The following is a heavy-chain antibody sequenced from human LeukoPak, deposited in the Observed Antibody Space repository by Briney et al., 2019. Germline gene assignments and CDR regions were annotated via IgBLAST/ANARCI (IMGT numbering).Heavy chain of an antibody. V-gene: IGHV1-69*04. CDR1: GGTFSSYA. Sequence: SVKVSCKASGGTFSSYAISWVRQAPGQGLEWMGRIIPILGIANYAQKFQGRVTITADKSTSTAYMELSSLRSEDTAVYYCARDGRKTYYDSSGYYWYWGQGTLVTVSS. CDR3: ARDGRKTYYDSSGYYWY. J-gene: IGHJ4*02. D-gene: IGHD3-22*01. CDR2: IIPILGIA.